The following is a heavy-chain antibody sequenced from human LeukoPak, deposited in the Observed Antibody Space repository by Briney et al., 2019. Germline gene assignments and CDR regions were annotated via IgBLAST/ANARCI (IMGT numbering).Heavy chain of an antibody. J-gene: IGHJ4*02. D-gene: IGHD1-26*01. CDR3: VKDMEPGGSGH. CDR2: MTLDSGRI. Sequence: PGRSLRLSCEVSGFTFDKYGMHWVRQVPGKGLEWVSGMTLDSGRIGYADSVKGRFTISRDKAKNSVLLQMNSVRTEDTALYYCVKDMEPGGSGHWGPGTLVTVSS. CDR1: GFTFDKYG. V-gene: IGHV3-9*01.